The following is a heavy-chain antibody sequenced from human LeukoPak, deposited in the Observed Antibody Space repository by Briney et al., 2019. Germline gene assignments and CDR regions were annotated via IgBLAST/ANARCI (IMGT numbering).Heavy chain of an antibody. V-gene: IGHV4-39*01. J-gene: IGHJ4*02. CDR2: IYYSGST. CDR1: GGSISSSSYY. Sequence: SETLSLTCTVSGGSISSSSYYWGWIRQPPGKGLEWIGSIYYSGSTYYNPSLKSRVTISVDTSKNQFSLKLSSVTAADTAVYYCARRKWVDSSAQPIGYFDYWGQGTLVTVSS. CDR3: ARRKWVDSSAQPIGYFDY. D-gene: IGHD3-22*01.